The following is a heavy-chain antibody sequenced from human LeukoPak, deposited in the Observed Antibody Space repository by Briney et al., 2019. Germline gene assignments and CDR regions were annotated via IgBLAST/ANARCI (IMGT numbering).Heavy chain of an antibody. CDR1: GGSISSYY. Sequence: PSETLSLTCTVSGGSISSYYWSWIRQPPGKGLEWIGYIYYSGSTNYNPSLKSRVTISVDTSKNQFSLKLSSVTAADTAVYYCARGINWPGITMVRGVDYYYYGMDVWGQGTTVTVSS. CDR2: IYYSGST. V-gene: IGHV4-59*01. D-gene: IGHD3-10*01. J-gene: IGHJ6*02. CDR3: ARGINWPGITMVRGVDYYYYGMDV.